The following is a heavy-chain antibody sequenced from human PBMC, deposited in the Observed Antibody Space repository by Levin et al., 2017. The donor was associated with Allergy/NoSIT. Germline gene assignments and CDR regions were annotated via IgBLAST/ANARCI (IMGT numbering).Heavy chain of an antibody. CDR2: ISSSSSYI. CDR3: ARGGYCSSTSCKNAFDI. CDR1: GFTFSSYS. Sequence: GESLKISCAASGFTFSSYSMNWVRQAPGKGLEWVSSISSSSSYIYYADSVKGRFTISRDNAKNSLYLQMNSLRAEDTAVYYCARGGYCSSTSCKNAFDIWGQGTMVTVSS. J-gene: IGHJ3*02. D-gene: IGHD2-2*01. V-gene: IGHV3-21*01.